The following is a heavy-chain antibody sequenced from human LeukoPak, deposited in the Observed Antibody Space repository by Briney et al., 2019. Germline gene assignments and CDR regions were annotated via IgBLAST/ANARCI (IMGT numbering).Heavy chain of an antibody. J-gene: IGHJ4*02. D-gene: IGHD6-19*01. CDR3: AKEGPRAVASYFDY. Sequence: GESLKIPCKGFGYSFTSYWITWVRQMPGKGLEWMGKIDPSDSYTNYSPSFQGHVTISVDKSITTAYLQWSSLKASDTALYYCAKEGPRAVASYFDYWGQGTLVTVSS. CDR2: IDPSDSYT. V-gene: IGHV5-10-1*01. CDR1: GYSFTSYW.